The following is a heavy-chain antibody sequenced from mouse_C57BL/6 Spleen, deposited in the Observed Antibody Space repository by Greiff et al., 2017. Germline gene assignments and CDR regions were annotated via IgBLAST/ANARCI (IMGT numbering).Heavy chain of an antibody. CDR1: GYAFSSYW. CDR2: IYPGDGDT. D-gene: IGHD1-1*01. Sequence: QVQLQQSGAELVKPGASVKISCKASGYAFSSYWMNWVKQRPGKGLEWIGQIYPGDGDTNYNGKFKGKATLTADKSSSTAYMRLSSLTSEDSAVYFCARKGSSYDFDYWGQGTTRTVSS. J-gene: IGHJ2*01. V-gene: IGHV1-80*01. CDR3: ARKGSSYDFDY.